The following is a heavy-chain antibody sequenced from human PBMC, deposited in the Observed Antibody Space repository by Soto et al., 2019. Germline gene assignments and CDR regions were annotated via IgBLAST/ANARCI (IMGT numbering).Heavy chain of an antibody. CDR3: ARGVRVAVTTSRSYYYYYMDV. D-gene: IGHD4-4*01. CDR1: GYTFTSYD. J-gene: IGHJ6*03. V-gene: IGHV1-8*01. Sequence: QVQLVQSGAEVKKPGASVKVSCKASGYTFTSYDINWVRQATGQGLEWMGWMNPNSGNTGYAQKFQGRVTMTRNTSISTAYMELSSLRSEDTAVYYCARGVRVAVTTSRSYYYYYMDVWGKGTTVTVSS. CDR2: MNPNSGNT.